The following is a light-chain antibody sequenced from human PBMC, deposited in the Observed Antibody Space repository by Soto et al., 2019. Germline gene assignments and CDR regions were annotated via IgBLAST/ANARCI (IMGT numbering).Light chain of an antibody. CDR3: QQYDNWPKT. J-gene: IGKJ1*01. CDR2: AAS. Sequence: EIVMTQSPATLSVSRGERATLSCRASQSISDNLAWYQQKPGQAPRLLIYAASTTATGIPARISGSGSGTDFTPTINSLQSEDCAVYYCQQYDNWPKTFGQGTKVEIK. CDR1: QSISDN. V-gene: IGKV3-15*01.